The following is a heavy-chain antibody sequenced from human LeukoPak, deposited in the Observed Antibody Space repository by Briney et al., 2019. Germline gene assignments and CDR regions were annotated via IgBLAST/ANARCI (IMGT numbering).Heavy chain of an antibody. J-gene: IGHJ2*01. CDR3: ARPYSSGWYGGFDL. CDR2: ISSSRSYT. CDR1: GFTFSDYY. Sequence: PGGSLRLSCAASGFTFSDYYMSWIRQAPGKGLEWVSYISSSRSYTNYADSVKGRFTISRDNAQNSLNLQMNSLRAEDTAVYYCARPYSSGWYGGFDLWGRGTLVTVSS. V-gene: IGHV3-11*03. D-gene: IGHD6-19*01.